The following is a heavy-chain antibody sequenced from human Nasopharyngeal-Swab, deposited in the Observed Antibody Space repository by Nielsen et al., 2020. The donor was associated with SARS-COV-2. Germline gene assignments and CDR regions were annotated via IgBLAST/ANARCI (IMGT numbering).Heavy chain of an antibody. V-gene: IGHV4-34*01. Sequence: SETLSLTCAVYGGSFSASYWGWTRQPPGKGLEWIGEINDSGSTNYNPSLKSRVTISVDTSKNQFSLKLSSVTAADTAVYYCARGLSGIVPGPILGLGPYYSYYYMDVWGKGTTVTVSS. CDR3: ARGLSGIVPGPILGLGPYYSYYYMDV. D-gene: IGHD2-2*01. CDR2: INDSGST. CDR1: GGSFSASY. J-gene: IGHJ6*03.